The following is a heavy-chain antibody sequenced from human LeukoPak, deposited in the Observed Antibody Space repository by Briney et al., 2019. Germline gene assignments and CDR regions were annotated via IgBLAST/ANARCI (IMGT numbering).Heavy chain of an antibody. CDR3: AKDRPAVAVAGTAAFDY. V-gene: IGHV3-23*01. CDR1: GFTFSSYA. D-gene: IGHD6-19*01. CDR2: ISGSGGST. Sequence: HAGRSLRLSCAASGFTFSSYAMSWVRQAPGKGLEWVSAISGSGGSTYYADSVKGRFTISRDNSKNTLYLQMNRLRAEDTAVYYCAKDRPAVAVAGTAAFDYWGQGTLVTVSS. J-gene: IGHJ4*02.